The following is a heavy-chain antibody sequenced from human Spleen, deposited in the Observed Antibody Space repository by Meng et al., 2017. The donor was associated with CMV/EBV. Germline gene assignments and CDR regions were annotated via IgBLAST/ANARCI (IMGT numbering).Heavy chain of an antibody. CDR2: INSDGSST. CDR1: GFTFSSYW. Sequence: GESLKISCAASGFTFSSYWMSWVRQAPGKGLVWVSRINSDGSSTNYADSVKGRFTISRDNAKNTLYLQMNSLRAEDTAVYYCARAAGVDYWGQGTLVTVSS. V-gene: IGHV3-74*01. CDR3: ARAAGVDY. J-gene: IGHJ4*02.